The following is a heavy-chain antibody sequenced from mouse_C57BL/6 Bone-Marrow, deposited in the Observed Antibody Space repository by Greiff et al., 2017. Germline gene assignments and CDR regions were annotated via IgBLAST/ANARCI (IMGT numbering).Heavy chain of an antibody. CDR1: GYSFTGYY. J-gene: IGHJ1*03. D-gene: IGHD1-1*01. Sequence: VQLQQSGPELVKPGASVKISCKASGYSFTGYYMNWVKQSPEKSLEWIGEINPSTGGTTYNQKFKAKATLTVDKSSSTAYMQLKSLTSEDSAVYYCARSAATVVAPYWYFDVWGTGTTVTVSS. V-gene: IGHV1-42*01. CDR3: ARSAATVVAPYWYFDV. CDR2: INPSTGGT.